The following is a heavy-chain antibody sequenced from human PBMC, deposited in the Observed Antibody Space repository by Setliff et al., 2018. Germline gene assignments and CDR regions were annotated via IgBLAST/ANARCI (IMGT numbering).Heavy chain of an antibody. Sequence: GASVKVSCKASGYTFTGYYMHWVRQAPGQGLEWMGWINPNSGGTNYAQKFQGWVTMTRDTSASTAYMELSSLRSEDTAVYYCARDQGPNSSGWYYAGGSYPDYWGQGTLVTVSS. D-gene: IGHD6-19*01. CDR3: ARDQGPNSSGWYYAGGSYPDY. CDR2: INPNSGGT. CDR1: GYTFTGYY. V-gene: IGHV1-2*04. J-gene: IGHJ4*02.